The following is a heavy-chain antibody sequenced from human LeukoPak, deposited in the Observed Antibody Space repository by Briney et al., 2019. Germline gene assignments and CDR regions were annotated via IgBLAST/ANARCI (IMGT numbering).Heavy chain of an antibody. V-gene: IGHV3-21*01. CDR2: ISSGSSYI. Sequence: GGSLRLSCAASGFTFSSYGMNWVRQAPGKGLEWVSSISSGSSYIYYADSLKGRFTISRDNAKNSLYLQMNSLRAEDAAVYYCAGVGAKGGWYFDLWGRGTLVTVSS. D-gene: IGHD3-10*01. J-gene: IGHJ2*01. CDR1: GFTFSSYG. CDR3: AGVGAKGGWYFDL.